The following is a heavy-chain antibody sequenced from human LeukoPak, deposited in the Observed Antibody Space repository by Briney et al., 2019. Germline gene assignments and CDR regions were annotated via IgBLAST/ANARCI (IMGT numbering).Heavy chain of an antibody. CDR2: ISGSSTYI. J-gene: IGHJ4*02. CDR3: ARDGTDGYNYDMDFDY. CDR1: GFTFSNAW. D-gene: IGHD5-24*01. Sequence: GGSLRLSCAASGFTFSNAWMSWVRQAPGKGLEWVSYISGSSTYIYATDSVKGRFTISRDNAKNSLFLQMNSLRAEDTAVYYCARDGTDGYNYDMDFDYWGQGTLVTVSS. V-gene: IGHV3-21*01.